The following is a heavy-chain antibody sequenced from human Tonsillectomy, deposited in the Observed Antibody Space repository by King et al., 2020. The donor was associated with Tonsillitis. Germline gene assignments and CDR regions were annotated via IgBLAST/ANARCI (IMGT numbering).Heavy chain of an antibody. J-gene: IGHJ3*02. Sequence: VQLVESGGGLVQPGGSLRLSCAASGFTFSTYWLTWVRQAPGKGLEWVAIINRDGSETYYVDSVKGRFTVSRDNAKNSLYLQMNSLRAEDTAIYYCARDSSPALSGSWYDAFDIWGQGTMVTVSS. CDR3: ARDSSPALSGSWYDAFDI. CDR1: GFTFSTYW. V-gene: IGHV3-7*01. D-gene: IGHD2-15*01. CDR2: INRDGSET.